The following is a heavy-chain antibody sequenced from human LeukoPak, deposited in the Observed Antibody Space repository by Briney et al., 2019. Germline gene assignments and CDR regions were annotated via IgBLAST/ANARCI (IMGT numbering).Heavy chain of an antibody. Sequence: GGSLRLSYAASGFTFDDYGMSWVRQAPGKGLEWVSGINWNGGSTGYADSVKGRFTISRDNAKNSLYLQMNSLRAEGTALYYCARVGRITMVRGVIITFPPFDYWGQGTLVTVSS. CDR1: GFTFDDYG. V-gene: IGHV3-20*03. CDR3: ARVGRITMVRGVIITFPPFDY. J-gene: IGHJ4*02. D-gene: IGHD3-10*01. CDR2: INWNGGST.